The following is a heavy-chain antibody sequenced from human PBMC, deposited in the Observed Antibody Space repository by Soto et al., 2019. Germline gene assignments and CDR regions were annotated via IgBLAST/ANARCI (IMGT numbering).Heavy chain of an antibody. CDR2: IDGDGRST. CDR1: GFSFSSFR. Sequence: GGSVRLSCSASGFSFSSFRMHWVRQVPGKGLVWVSRIDGDGRSTNYADSVKGRFTISRDNTKNTLYLQMNSLGVEDTAVYYCARDGWAVAENWGQGTRVTVSS. D-gene: IGHD6-19*01. CDR3: ARDGWAVAEN. J-gene: IGHJ4*02. V-gene: IGHV3-74*01.